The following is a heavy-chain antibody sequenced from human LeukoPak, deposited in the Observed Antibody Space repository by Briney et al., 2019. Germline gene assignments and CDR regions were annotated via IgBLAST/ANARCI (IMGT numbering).Heavy chain of an antibody. CDR1: GFTFSSYE. D-gene: IGHD3-16*02. J-gene: IGHJ4*02. V-gene: IGHV3-48*03. Sequence: GGSLRLSCAASGFTFSSYEMNWVRQAPGKGLEWVSYISSSGSTIYYADSVKGRFTISRDNAKNSLYLQMNSLRAEDTAVYYCARDYVWGSYRHIDYWGQGTLVTVSS. CDR2: ISSSGSTI. CDR3: ARDYVWGSYRHIDY.